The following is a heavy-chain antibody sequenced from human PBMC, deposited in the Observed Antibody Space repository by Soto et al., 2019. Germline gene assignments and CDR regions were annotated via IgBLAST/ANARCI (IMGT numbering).Heavy chain of an antibody. D-gene: IGHD6-19*01. Sequence: PSETLSLTCTVSGGSISTYYWSWMRQPPGKGLEWIGYIYYSGSTSYNPSLRSRVTISVDTSKNQFSLKLRSVTAADTAVYYCASDRSSGWDQGYGMDVWGQGTTVTVSS. CDR2: IYYSGST. CDR1: GGSISTYY. J-gene: IGHJ6*02. CDR3: ASDRSSGWDQGYGMDV. V-gene: IGHV4-59*01.